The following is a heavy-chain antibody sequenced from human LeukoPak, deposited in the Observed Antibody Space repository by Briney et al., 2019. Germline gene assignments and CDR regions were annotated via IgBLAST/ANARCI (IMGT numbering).Heavy chain of an antibody. CDR2: IIPIFGTA. CDR1: GGTFSSSA. V-gene: IGHV1-69*05. Sequence: ASVKVSCKASGGTFSSSAISWVRQAPGQGLEWMGGIIPIFGTANYAQKFQGRVTITTDESTGTAYMKLSSLRSEDTAVYYCARDRWYCSGGSCYSGDWFDPWGQGTLVTVSS. D-gene: IGHD2-15*01. J-gene: IGHJ5*02. CDR3: ARDRWYCSGGSCYSGDWFDP.